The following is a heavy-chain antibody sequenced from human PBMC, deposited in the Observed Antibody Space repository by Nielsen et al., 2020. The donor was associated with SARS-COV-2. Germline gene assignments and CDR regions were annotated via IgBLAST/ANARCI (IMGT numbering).Heavy chain of an antibody. J-gene: IGHJ4*02. CDR2: ISAYNGNT. CDR3: ARSSRGYSYGVDY. D-gene: IGHD5-18*01. Sequence: ASVKVSCKASGYTFTGYYMHWVRQAPGQGLEWMGRISAYNGNTNYAQKLQGRVTMTTDTSTSTAYMELRSLRSDDTAVYYCARSSRGYSYGVDYWGQGTLVTVSS. V-gene: IGHV1-18*04. CDR1: GYTFTGYY.